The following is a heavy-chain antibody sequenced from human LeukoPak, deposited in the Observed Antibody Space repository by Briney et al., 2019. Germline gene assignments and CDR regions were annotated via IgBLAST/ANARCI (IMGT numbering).Heavy chain of an antibody. V-gene: IGHV4-59*01. Sequence: SETLSLTCTVSGGSISTYYWSWIRQPPGKGLEWIGYIYYSGSTSYNPSLKSRVTISVDTSKNQFSLKLNSVTAADTAVDYCARVPARRVVTTPAYFDYWGQGTLVTVSS. J-gene: IGHJ4*02. CDR3: ARVPARRVVTTPAYFDY. D-gene: IGHD2-21*02. CDR2: IYYSGST. CDR1: GGSISTYY.